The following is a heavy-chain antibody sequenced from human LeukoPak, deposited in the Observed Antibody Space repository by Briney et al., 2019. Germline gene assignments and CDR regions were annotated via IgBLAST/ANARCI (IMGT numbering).Heavy chain of an antibody. CDR2: IYYSGST. CDR1: GGSISSGDYY. CDR3: ARHYSVNRAWFDP. J-gene: IGHJ5*02. D-gene: IGHD1-14*01. Sequence: SETLSLTCTVSGGSISSGDYYWSWIRQPPGKGLEWIGYIYYSGSTYYNPSLKSRVTISVDTSKNQFSLKLSSVTAADTAVYYCARHYSVNRAWFDPWGQGTLVTVSS. V-gene: IGHV4-30-4*01.